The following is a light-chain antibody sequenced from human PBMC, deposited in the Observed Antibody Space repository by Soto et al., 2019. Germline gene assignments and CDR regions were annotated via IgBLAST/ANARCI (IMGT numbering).Light chain of an antibody. CDR2: EVS. J-gene: IGLJ1*01. Sequence: QSVLTQPPSPSGSPGQSVTISCTGTSSDFGGYNYVSWYQQHPGKAPKLMIYEVSKRPSGVPDRFSGSKSGNTASLTVSGLQAEDEADYYCSSYAGSNNFDVFGTGTKVTVL. CDR1: SSDFGGYNY. V-gene: IGLV2-8*01. CDR3: SSYAGSNNFDV.